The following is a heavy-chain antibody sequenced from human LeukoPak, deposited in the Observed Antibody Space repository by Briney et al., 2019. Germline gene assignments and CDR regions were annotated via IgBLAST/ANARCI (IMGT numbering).Heavy chain of an antibody. CDR2: IYTSGST. D-gene: IGHD6-19*01. CDR1: GGSISSYY. CDR3: ASYGLPGIAVAGTSPFDY. V-gene: IGHV4-4*07. Sequence: SETLSLTCTVSGGSISSYYWSWIRQPAGKGLEWIGRIYTSGSTNYTPSLKSRVTMSVDTSKNQFSLKLSSVTAADTAVYYCASYGLPGIAVAGTSPFDYWGQGTLVTVSS. J-gene: IGHJ4*02.